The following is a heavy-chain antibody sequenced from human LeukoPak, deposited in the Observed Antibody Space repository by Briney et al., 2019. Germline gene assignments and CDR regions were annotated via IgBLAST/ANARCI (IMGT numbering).Heavy chain of an antibody. Sequence: PSETLSLTCSVSGFSISTGYYWAWVRQSPGKGLEWIASIYHSERTYHNPSLRSRVTISVEASKNQFFLSLSSVTAADTAVYYCARDGHNYYKSKGDALDVWGRGTMVTVSA. CDR2: IYHSERT. J-gene: IGHJ3*01. CDR3: ARDGHNYYKSKGDALDV. D-gene: IGHD3-10*01. V-gene: IGHV4-38-2*02. CDR1: GFSISTGYY.